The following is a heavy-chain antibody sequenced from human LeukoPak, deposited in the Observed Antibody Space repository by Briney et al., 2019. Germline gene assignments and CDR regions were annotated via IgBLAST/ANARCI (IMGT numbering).Heavy chain of an antibody. J-gene: IGHJ5*02. CDR2: INPNSGGT. D-gene: IGHD3-22*01. Sequence: ASVKVSCKASGYTFTGYYMHWVRQAPGQGLEWMGWINPNSGGTNYAQKFQGRVTMTRDTSISTAYMELSRLRSDDTAVYYCARVPITMIVVPRGWFDPWGQGTLVTVSS. CDR1: GYTFTGYY. CDR3: ARVPITMIVVPRGWFDP. V-gene: IGHV1-2*02.